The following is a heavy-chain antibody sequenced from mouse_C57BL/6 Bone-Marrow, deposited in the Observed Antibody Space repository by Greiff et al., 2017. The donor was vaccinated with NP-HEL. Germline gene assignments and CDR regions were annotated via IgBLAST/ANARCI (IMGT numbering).Heavy chain of an antibody. CDR2: ITHSGET. J-gene: IGHJ4*01. CDR1: GFPITSGYY. V-gene: IGHV12-3*01. CDR3: AGDLYGNRAMDY. Sequence: QVQLKESGPGLVKPSQSLFLTCSITGFPITSGYYWIWIRQSPGKPLEWMGYITHSGETFYNPSLQSPISITRETSKNQFFLQLNSVTTEDTAMYYCAGDLYGNRAMDYWGQGTSVTVSS. D-gene: IGHD2-1*01.